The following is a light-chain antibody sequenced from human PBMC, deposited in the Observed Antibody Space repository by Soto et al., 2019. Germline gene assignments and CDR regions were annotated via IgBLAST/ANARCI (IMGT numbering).Light chain of an antibody. CDR2: EVS. CDR1: ISDVGGHNY. J-gene: IGLJ1*01. Sequence: QSVLTQPSSVSGSPGQSITISCTGTISDVGGHNYVSWYQQDPGKVPKLIVYEVSFRPSGVSHRFSGSKSGSTASLTISGLQAEDEADYYCSSYSSSSTFYVFGIGTKVTVL. V-gene: IGLV2-14*01. CDR3: SSYSSSSTFYV.